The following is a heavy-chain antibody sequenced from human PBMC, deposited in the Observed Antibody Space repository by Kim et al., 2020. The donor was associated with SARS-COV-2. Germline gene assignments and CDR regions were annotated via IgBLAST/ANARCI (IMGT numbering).Heavy chain of an antibody. V-gene: IGHV3-11*01. Sequence: GGSLRLSCAASGFTFSDYYMSWIRQAPGKGLEWVSYISSSGSTIYYADSVKGRFTISRDNAKNSLYLQMNSLRAEDTAVYYCARDYDFWSGYYRYAFDIWGQGTMVTVSS. CDR1: GFTFSDYY. CDR2: ISSSGSTI. CDR3: ARDYDFWSGYYRYAFDI. D-gene: IGHD3-3*01. J-gene: IGHJ3*02.